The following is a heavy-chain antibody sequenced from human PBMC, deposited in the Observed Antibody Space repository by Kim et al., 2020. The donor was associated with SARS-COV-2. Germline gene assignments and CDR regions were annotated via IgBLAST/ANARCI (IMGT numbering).Heavy chain of an antibody. V-gene: IGHV3-33*05. J-gene: IGHJ4*02. CDR2: ISYDGSNK. D-gene: IGHD5-12*01. CDR1: GFTFSSYG. Sequence: GGSLRLSCAASGFTFSSYGMHWVRQAPGKGLEWVAVISYDGSNKYYADSVKGRFTISRDNSKNTLYLQMNSLRAEDTAVYYCARARVATIFDYWGQGTLVTVSS. CDR3: ARARVATIFDY.